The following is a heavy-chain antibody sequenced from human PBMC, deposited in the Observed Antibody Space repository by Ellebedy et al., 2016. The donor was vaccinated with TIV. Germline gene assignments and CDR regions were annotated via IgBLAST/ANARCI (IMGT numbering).Heavy chain of an antibody. Sequence: GESLKISCKGSGYIFTSYWIGWVRQVPGKGLEWMGIIYPGDSDTRYSPSFQGQVTIPADKSISTAYLQWSSLKASDTAMYYCARRITMVRGVIRETYAFDIWGQGTMVTVSS. J-gene: IGHJ3*02. CDR3: ARRITMVRGVIRETYAFDI. V-gene: IGHV5-51*01. D-gene: IGHD3-10*01. CDR1: GYIFTSYW. CDR2: IYPGDSDT.